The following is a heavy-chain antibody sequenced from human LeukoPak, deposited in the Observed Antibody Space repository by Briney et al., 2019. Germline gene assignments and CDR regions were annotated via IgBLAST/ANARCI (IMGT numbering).Heavy chain of an antibody. Sequence: SETLSLTCAVFGGSFSGYYWNWIRQPPGKGLEWIGEINHSGSTNYSPSLKSRVTISVDTSKNQFSLKLSSVTAADTAVYYCAGVELLGPGYWGQGTLVTVSS. CDR1: GGSFSGYY. CDR3: AGVELLGPGY. D-gene: IGHD1-26*01. V-gene: IGHV4-34*01. CDR2: INHSGST. J-gene: IGHJ4*02.